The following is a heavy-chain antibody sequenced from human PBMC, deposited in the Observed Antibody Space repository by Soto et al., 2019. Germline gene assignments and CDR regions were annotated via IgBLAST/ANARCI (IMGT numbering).Heavy chain of an antibody. CDR2: IYYSGST. V-gene: IGHV4-59*01. D-gene: IGHD3-16*01. J-gene: IGHJ6*02. CDR1: GGSISSYY. CDR3: ASDRRGEYGMDV. Sequence: SETLSLTCTVSGGSISSYYCSWIRQPPGKGLEWIGYIYYSGSTNYNPSLKSRVTISVDTSKNQFSLKLGSVTAADTAVYYCASDRRGEYGMDVWGQGTTVTVSS.